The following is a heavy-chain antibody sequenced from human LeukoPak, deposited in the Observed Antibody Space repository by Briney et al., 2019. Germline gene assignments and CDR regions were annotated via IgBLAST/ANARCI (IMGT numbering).Heavy chain of an antibody. CDR1: GGSISSYY. V-gene: IGHV4-59*01. D-gene: IGHD2-2*01. Sequence: SETLSLTCTVSGGSISSYYWSWIRRPPGKGLEWIGYIYYSGSTNYNPSLKSRVTISVDTSKNQFSLKLSSVTAADTAVYYCARLPIVVVPAAVTPKTYYFDYWGQGTLVTVSS. CDR2: IYYSGST. CDR3: ARLPIVVVPAAVTPKTYYFDY. J-gene: IGHJ4*02.